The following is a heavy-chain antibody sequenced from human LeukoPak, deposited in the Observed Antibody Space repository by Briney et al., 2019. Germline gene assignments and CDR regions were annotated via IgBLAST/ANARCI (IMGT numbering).Heavy chain of an antibody. Sequence: GESLKISCQGSGYSFTSYWIGWVRQTPGKGLEWMGIIYPGDSDTRYSPSFQGQVTISADKSISTAYLQWSSLKASDTAMYYCATTYYYGSGSYHYWGQGTLVTVSS. J-gene: IGHJ4*02. D-gene: IGHD3-10*01. CDR1: GYSFTSYW. CDR3: ATTYYYGSGSYHY. CDR2: IYPGDSDT. V-gene: IGHV5-51*01.